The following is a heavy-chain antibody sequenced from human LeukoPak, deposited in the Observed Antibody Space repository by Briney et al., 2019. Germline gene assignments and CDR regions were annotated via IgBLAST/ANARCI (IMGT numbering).Heavy chain of an antibody. Sequence: GGSLRLSCAASGFTFSTYSIHWVRRTPGKGLEWVAVISNDRSNKYYADSVKGRFTISRDNSKNTLYLQMNSLRADDTAVYYCAKDQGSGTIDYWGQGTLATVSS. CDR1: GFTFSTYS. V-gene: IGHV3-30*18. CDR2: ISNDRSNK. D-gene: IGHD6-19*01. J-gene: IGHJ4*02. CDR3: AKDQGSGTIDY.